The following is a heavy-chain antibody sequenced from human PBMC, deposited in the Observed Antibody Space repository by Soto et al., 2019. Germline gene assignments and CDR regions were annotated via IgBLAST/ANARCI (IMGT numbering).Heavy chain of an antibody. CDR1: GGSLSGNY. V-gene: IGHV4-34*01. CDR2: THHSGST. Sequence: PSETLSLTCAVYGGSLSGNYWGWIRQPPGKGLEWIGETHHSGSTAYNPSLKSRVTISVDTSRNQFSLKLNSVTAADTAVYYCARHGPLKREDDAFDIWGQGTMVTVSS. CDR3: ARHGPLKREDDAFDI. J-gene: IGHJ3*02.